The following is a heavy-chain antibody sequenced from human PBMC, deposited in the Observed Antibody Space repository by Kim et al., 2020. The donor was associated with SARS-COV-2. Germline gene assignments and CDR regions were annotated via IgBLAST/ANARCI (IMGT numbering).Heavy chain of an antibody. CDR3: ARQQDYYGSGTHFASLHY. V-gene: IGHV5-51*01. D-gene: IGHD3-10*01. CDR1: GYSFSSDC. CDR2: IYPGDSDT. Sequence: GESLKISCKGSGYSFSSDCIGWVRQKPGKGLEWMGIIYPGDSDTRYSPSFQGQVTISADKAISIAYLQWSSLKASDTAMYYCARQQDYYGSGTHFASLHYWGQGTLVTVSS. J-gene: IGHJ1*01.